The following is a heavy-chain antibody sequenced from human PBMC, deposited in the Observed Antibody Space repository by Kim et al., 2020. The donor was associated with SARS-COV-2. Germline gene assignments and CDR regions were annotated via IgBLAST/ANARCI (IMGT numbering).Heavy chain of an antibody. CDR2: VSTYNART. D-gene: IGHD1-26*01. J-gene: IGHJ4*02. CDR1: GYTFTNYG. V-gene: IGHV1-18*01. CDR3: ARGVGGFYSGSLGAVAY. Sequence: ASVKVSCKASGYTFTNYGITWVRQAPGQGLEWMGWVSTYNARTNYAQKFQGRVTMTKDTSTNTAYMELWSLTSDDTAVYYCARGVGGFYSGSLGAVAYWGQGTMVTVSS.